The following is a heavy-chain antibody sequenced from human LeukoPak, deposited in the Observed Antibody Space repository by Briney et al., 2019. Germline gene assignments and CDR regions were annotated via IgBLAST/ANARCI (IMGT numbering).Heavy chain of an antibody. J-gene: IGHJ6*02. Sequence: GGSLRLSCAASGFTFSSYAMHWVRQAPGKGLEWVAVISYDGSNEYYADSVKGRFTISRDNSKNTLYLQMNSLRAEDTAVYYCARDDRSNYDILTGPYYYYGMDVWGQGTTVTVSS. CDR3: ARDDRSNYDILTGPYYYYGMDV. D-gene: IGHD3-9*01. V-gene: IGHV3-30-3*01. CDR1: GFTFSSYA. CDR2: ISYDGSNE.